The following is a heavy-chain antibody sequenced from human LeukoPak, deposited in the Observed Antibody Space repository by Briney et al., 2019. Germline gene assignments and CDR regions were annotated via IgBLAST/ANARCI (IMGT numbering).Heavy chain of an antibody. CDR1: GGSISSYY. J-gene: IGHJ5*02. D-gene: IGHD4-23*01. V-gene: IGHV4-59*01. CDR2: IYNSGGT. Sequence: SETLSLTCTVSGGSISSYYWSWIRQPPGKGLEWIGNIYNSGGTNYNPSLKSRVTTSVDTSKDQFSLKLTSVTAADTAVYYCARYRGNSNGGFDPWGQGTLVTVSS. CDR3: ARYRGNSNGGFDP.